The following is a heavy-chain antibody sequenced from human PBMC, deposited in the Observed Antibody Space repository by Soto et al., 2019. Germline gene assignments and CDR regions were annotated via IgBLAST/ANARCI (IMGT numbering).Heavy chain of an antibody. V-gene: IGHV4-61*01. J-gene: IGHJ4*02. Sequence: QVQLQESGPGLVKPSETLSLSCNVSGGSVSSGTHYWTWIRQPPGKGLEWIGYVYFSGFTNSNPSLKSRVTISLDTSKNQFSLKLSSVTAADTAVYYCAGWRSGEGRYYFDSWGQGTLVTVSS. CDR1: GGSVSSGTHY. CDR3: AGWRSGEGRYYFDS. CDR2: VYFSGFT. D-gene: IGHD3-3*01.